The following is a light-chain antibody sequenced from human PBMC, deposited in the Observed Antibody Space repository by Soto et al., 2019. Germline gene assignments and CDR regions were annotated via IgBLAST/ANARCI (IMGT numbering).Light chain of an antibody. V-gene: IGKV1-39*01. CDR1: QSVGTY. CDR3: QQTYMVPYT. Sequence: DIQMTQSPSSLSASVGDRVTITCRASQSVGTYLNWYSQTSGGDPRPLIHGVSKLENGTPARFSGSGLATDVPLAINTLDPVDFSVYFCQQTYMVPYTFGEGTKVEI. J-gene: IGKJ2*01. CDR2: GVS.